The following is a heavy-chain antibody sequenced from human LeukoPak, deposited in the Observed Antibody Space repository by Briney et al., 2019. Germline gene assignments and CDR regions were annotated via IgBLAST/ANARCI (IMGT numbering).Heavy chain of an antibody. V-gene: IGHV4-61*01. J-gene: IGHJ4*02. CDR2: IYYSGST. CDR1: GGSVSSGSYY. Sequence: PETLSLTCTVSGGSVSSGSYYWSWIRQPPGEGLEWIGYIYYSGSTNYNPSLKSRVTISVDTSKNQFSLKLSSVTAADTAVYYCARISDILTGYPFDYWGQGTLVTVSS. D-gene: IGHD3-9*01. CDR3: ARISDILTGYPFDY.